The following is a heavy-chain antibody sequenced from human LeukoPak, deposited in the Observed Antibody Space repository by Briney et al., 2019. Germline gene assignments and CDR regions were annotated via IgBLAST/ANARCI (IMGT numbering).Heavy chain of an antibody. V-gene: IGHV3-23*01. D-gene: IGHD3-10*01. CDR1: GITFNTYI. Sequence: PGGSLRLSCAASGITFNTYIMSWVRQAPGKRLQWASVLFSGGGRTHYADSVKCRFTISGDTSRTTLYLQMNGLRAEDTAVYYCAKECDYSPGHKFDLWGQGTLVTVS. CDR2: LFSGGGRT. J-gene: IGHJ4*02. CDR3: AKECDYSPGHKFDL.